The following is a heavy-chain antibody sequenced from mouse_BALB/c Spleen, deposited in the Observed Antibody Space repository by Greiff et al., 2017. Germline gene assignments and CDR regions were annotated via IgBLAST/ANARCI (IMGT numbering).Heavy chain of an antibody. V-gene: IGHV5-6*01. CDR2: ISSGGSYT. J-gene: IGHJ3*01. D-gene: IGHD1-1*01. CDR3: ARQSSSYEGFAY. Sequence: EVQGVESGGDLVKPGGSLKLSCAASGFTFSSYGMSWVRQTPDKRLEWVATISSGGSYTYYPDSVKGRFTISRDNAKNTLYLQMSSLKSEDTAMYYCARQSSSYEGFAYWGQGTLVTVSA. CDR1: GFTFSSYG.